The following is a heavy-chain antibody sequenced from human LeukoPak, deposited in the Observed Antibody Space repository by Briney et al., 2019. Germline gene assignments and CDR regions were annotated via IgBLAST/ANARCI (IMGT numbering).Heavy chain of an antibody. V-gene: IGHV4-4*07. CDR1: GGSISSYY. Sequence: SETLSLTCTVSGGSISSYYWSWIRQPAGKGLEWIGRIYTSGSTNYNPSLKSRVTMSVDTSKNQFSLKLSSVTAADTAVYYCARGPNYCYDSSGYLGGDFWFDPWGQGTLVTVSS. D-gene: IGHD3-22*01. J-gene: IGHJ5*02. CDR3: ARGPNYCYDSSGYLGGDFWFDP. CDR2: IYTSGST.